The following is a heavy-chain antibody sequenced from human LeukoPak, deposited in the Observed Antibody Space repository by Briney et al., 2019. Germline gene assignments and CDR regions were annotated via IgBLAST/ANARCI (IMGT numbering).Heavy chain of an antibody. J-gene: IGHJ1*01. CDR3: ARVVRKGLVVVIKGFQH. CDR1: GGSISSYY. CDR2: IYYSGSA. D-gene: IGHD3-22*01. Sequence: KTSETLSLTCTVSGGSISSYYWSWIRQPPGKGLEWIGYIYYSGSANYNPSLKSRVTISVDTSKNQFSLKLSSVTAADTAVYYCARVVRKGLVVVIKGFQHWSQGTLVTVSS. V-gene: IGHV4-59*01.